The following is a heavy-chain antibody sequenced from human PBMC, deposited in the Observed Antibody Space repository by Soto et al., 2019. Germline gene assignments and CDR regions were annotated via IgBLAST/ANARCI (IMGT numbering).Heavy chain of an antibody. Sequence: GGSLRLSCAASGFTFSSYAMSWVRQAPGKGLEWVSAISGSGGSTYYADSVKGRFTISRDSSKNTLYLQMNSLRAEDTAVYYCAKDLCSGWHSLCDYWGKRSRVTV. D-gene: IGHD6-19*01. J-gene: IGHJ4*02. CDR1: GFTFSSYA. V-gene: IGHV3-23*01. CDR2: ISGSGGST. CDR3: AKDLCSGWHSLCDY.